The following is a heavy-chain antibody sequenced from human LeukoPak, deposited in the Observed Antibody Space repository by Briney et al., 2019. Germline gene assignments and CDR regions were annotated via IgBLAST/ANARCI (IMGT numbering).Heavy chain of an antibody. CDR2: IYYSGST. CDR3: ARMYSSSPRDAFDI. D-gene: IGHD6-6*01. CDR1: GGSISSSSYY. V-gene: IGHV4-39*07. J-gene: IGHJ3*02. Sequence: SETLSLTCTVSGGSISSSSYYWGWIRQPPGKGLEWIGSIYYSGSTYYNPSLKSRVTISVDTSKNQFSLKLSSVTAADTAVYYCARMYSSSPRDAFDIWGQGTMVTVSS.